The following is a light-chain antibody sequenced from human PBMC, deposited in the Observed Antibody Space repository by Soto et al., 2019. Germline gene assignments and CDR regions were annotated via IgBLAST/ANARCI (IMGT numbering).Light chain of an antibody. J-gene: IGLJ3*02. CDR1: SGHSDYA. Sequence: QLVLTQSPSASASLGASVKLTCTLSSGHSDYAIAWHQQHPEKGPRYLMKLNSDGSHSKGDGIPDRFSGSSSGADRYLTISSLQSADEGDYYCQTWSTGIWVFGGGTKVTVL. V-gene: IGLV4-69*02. CDR3: QTWSTGIWV. CDR2: LNSDGSH.